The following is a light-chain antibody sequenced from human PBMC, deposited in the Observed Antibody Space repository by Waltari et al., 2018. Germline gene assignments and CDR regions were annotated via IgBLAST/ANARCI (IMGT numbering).Light chain of an antibody. CDR3: CSFTSSSTWV. CDR2: DVS. Sequence: QSALTQPASVSGSPGQSITISCTGTATDLGGYNYVSWYQQRPGKAPKLIIFDVSSRPSGCSNRFSGSKCGNTASLTISGLQPEDEADYYCCSFTSSSTWVFGGGTKLTVL. CDR1: ATDLGGYNY. J-gene: IGLJ3*02. V-gene: IGLV2-14*01.